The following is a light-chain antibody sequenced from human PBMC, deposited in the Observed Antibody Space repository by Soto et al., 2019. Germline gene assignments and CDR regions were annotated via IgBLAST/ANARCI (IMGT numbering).Light chain of an antibody. CDR3: QQYVSWT. CDR2: GAS. J-gene: IGKJ1*01. Sequence: EIVLTQSPGTLSVSPGARATLSCRASQSISSNYFACYQQKPGQAPSLLIYGASSRATGIPDRVSGSGSGTDFNLTISRLEAEDAAIYYCQQYVSWTFGQGTKVEIK. CDR1: QSISSNY. V-gene: IGKV3-20*01.